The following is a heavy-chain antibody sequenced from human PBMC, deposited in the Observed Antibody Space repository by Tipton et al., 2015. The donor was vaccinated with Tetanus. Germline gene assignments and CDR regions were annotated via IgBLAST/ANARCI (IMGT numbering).Heavy chain of an antibody. CDR1: GDSINSGDYY. V-gene: IGHV4-30-4*01. CDR3: ARRSHIGAPV. D-gene: IGHD2-21*01. CDR2: ILYTGST. J-gene: IGHJ3*01. Sequence: TLSLTCNVSGDSINSGDYYWSWIRQHPGKGLEWIGYILYTGSTYHNPSLKSRLTISIDTSRNQFSLQLSSVTAADTALYFCARRSHIGAPVWGQGTLVTVAS.